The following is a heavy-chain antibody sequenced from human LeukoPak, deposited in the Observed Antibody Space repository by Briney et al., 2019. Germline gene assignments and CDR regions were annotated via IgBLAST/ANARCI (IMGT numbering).Heavy chain of an antibody. D-gene: IGHD3-10*01. CDR3: ATVYYGSGPGAY. V-gene: IGHV1-24*01. CDR2: FDPEDGET. J-gene: IGHJ4*02. Sequence: ASVKVSCKVSGYTLTELSMHWVRQAPGKGLEWMGGFDPEDGETIYAQKFQGRVTMTEDTSTDTAYMELSSLRSEDTAVYYCATVYYGSGPGAYWGQGTLVTVSS. CDR1: GYTLTELS.